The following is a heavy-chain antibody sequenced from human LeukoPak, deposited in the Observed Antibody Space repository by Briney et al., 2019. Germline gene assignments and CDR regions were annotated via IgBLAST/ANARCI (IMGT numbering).Heavy chain of an antibody. V-gene: IGHV3-30*02. CDR3: AREISISIAARGGFDY. D-gene: IGHD6-6*01. Sequence: GGSLRLSCAASGFTFSSYGMHWVRQAPGKGLEWVAFIRYDGSNKYYADSVKGRFTISRDNAKNSLYLQMNSLRAEDTALYYCAREISISIAARGGFDYWGQGTLVTVSS. J-gene: IGHJ4*02. CDR2: IRYDGSNK. CDR1: GFTFSSYG.